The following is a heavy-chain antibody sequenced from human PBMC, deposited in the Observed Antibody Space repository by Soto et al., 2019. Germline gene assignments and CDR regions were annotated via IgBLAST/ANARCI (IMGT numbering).Heavy chain of an antibody. CDR1: GGSFSGYY. Sequence: SETLSLTCAVYGGSFSGYYWSWIRQPPGKGLEWIGEINHSGSTNYNPSLKSRVTISVDTSKNQFSLKLSSVTAADTAVYYCARVRITGTTVVWFDPWGQGTLVTVSS. CDR2: INHSGST. J-gene: IGHJ5*02. D-gene: IGHD1-7*01. V-gene: IGHV4-34*01. CDR3: ARVRITGTTVVWFDP.